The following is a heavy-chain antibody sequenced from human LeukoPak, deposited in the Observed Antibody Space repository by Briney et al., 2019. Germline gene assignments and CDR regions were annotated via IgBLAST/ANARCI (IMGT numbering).Heavy chain of an antibody. J-gene: IGHJ4*02. D-gene: IGHD6-19*01. CDR2: IGSSSGYM. V-gene: IGHV3-21*01. Sequence: GGSLRLSCAASGFTFSSYGMHWVRQAPGKGLEWVSAIGSSSGYMNYANSVKGRFTISRDNAKNSLFLQMNSLRAEDTAVYYCARGSGWESVDYWGQGTLVTVSS. CDR1: GFTFSSYG. CDR3: ARGSGWESVDY.